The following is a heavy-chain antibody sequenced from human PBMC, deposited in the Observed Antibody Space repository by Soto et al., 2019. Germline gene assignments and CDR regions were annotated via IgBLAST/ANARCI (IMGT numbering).Heavy chain of an antibody. CDR2: ISYDGSNK. V-gene: IGHV3-30*04. D-gene: IGHD7-27*01. J-gene: IGHJ3*02. Sequence: GGSLRLSCAASGFTFSSYAMHWVRQAPGKGLEWVAVISYDGSNKYYADSVKGRFTISRDNSKNTLYLQMNSLRAEDTAVYYCAREGTWGSKMEAFDIWGQGTMVTVSS. CDR1: GFTFSSYA. CDR3: AREGTWGSKMEAFDI.